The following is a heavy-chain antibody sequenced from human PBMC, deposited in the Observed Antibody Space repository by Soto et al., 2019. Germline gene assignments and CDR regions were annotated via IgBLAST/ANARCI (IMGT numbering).Heavy chain of an antibody. CDR1: GFTFSSYA. CDR2: ISGSGGST. J-gene: IGHJ6*02. V-gene: IGHV3-23*01. Sequence: GGSLRLSCAASGFTFSSYAMSWVRQAPGKGLEWVSAISGSGGSTYYADSVKGRFTISRDNSKNTLYLQMNSLRAEDTAVYYCAKAYYGDYSPYYYGMDVWGQGTTVTVSS. CDR3: AKAYYGDYSPYYYGMDV. D-gene: IGHD4-17*01.